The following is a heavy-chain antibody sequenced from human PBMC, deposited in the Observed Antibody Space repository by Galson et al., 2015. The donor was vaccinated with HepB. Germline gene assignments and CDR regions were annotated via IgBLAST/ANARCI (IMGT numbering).Heavy chain of an antibody. CDR2: IWYDGSNK. CDR1: GFTFSSYG. J-gene: IGHJ4*02. D-gene: IGHD3-22*01. V-gene: IGHV3-33*01. Sequence: SLRLSCAASGFTFSSYGMHWVRQAPGKGLEWVAVIWYDGSNKYYADSVKGRFTISRDNSKNTLYLQMNSLRAEDTAVYYCARAMIVVLGLPIGYWGQGTLVTVSS. CDR3: ARAMIVVLGLPIGY.